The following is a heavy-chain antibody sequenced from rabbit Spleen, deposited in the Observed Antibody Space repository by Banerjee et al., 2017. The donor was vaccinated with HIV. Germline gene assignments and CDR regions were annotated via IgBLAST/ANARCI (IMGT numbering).Heavy chain of an antibody. D-gene: IGHD3-1*01. J-gene: IGHJ4*01. CDR1: GFSFSNKAV. Sequence: QEQLVESGGGLVRPEGSLKLSCKASGFSFSNKAVMCWVRQAPGKGLEWIGYIDPVFGITYYANWVNGRFSISKTSSTTVTLQMTSLTTADTATYFCARASEYPYYFNLWGQGTLVTVS. V-gene: IGHV1S45*01. CDR3: ARASEYPYYFNL. CDR2: IDPVFGIT.